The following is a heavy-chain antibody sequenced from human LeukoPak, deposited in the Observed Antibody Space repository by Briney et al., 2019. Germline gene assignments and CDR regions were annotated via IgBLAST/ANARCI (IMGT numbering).Heavy chain of an antibody. Sequence: PSETLSLTCTVSGGSISNYWSWIRQPPGKGLEWIGYIYYSGSTNYNPSLKSRVTISVDTSKNQFSLKLSSVTAADTAVYYCARASYCSSTSCFDYWGQGTLVTVSS. CDR2: IYYSGST. CDR1: GGSISNY. CDR3: ARASYCSSTSCFDY. V-gene: IGHV4-59*01. D-gene: IGHD2-2*01. J-gene: IGHJ4*02.